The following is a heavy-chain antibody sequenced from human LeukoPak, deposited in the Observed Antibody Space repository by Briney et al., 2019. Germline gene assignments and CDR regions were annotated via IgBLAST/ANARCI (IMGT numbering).Heavy chain of an antibody. Sequence: GGSLRLSCAASGFTFNSYSMNWVRQAPGKGLEWVSSISGSRSYIYYADSVKGRFTISRDNAKNSLYLQMNSLRAEDTAVYYCATVDHYYDSSGYYPVGAFDIWGQGTMVTVSS. D-gene: IGHD3-22*01. CDR2: ISGSRSYI. CDR1: GFTFNSYS. CDR3: ATVDHYYDSSGYYPVGAFDI. J-gene: IGHJ3*02. V-gene: IGHV3-21*01.